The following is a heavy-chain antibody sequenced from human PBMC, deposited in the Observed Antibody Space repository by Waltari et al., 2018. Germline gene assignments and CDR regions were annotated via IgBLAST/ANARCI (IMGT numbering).Heavy chain of an antibody. CDR2: IFTSGST. J-gene: IGHJ6*02. D-gene: IGHD5-12*01. V-gene: IGHV4-61*02. Sequence: QVQLQESGPGLVKPSQTLSLTCSVSGGSLSRGSYHRDWLRQPAGKGLEDIGRIFTSGSTNYNPSLKSRVTISVDTSKNQFSLKLTSVTAADTAVYYCARDSVATTPYYYYGMDVWGQGTQVTVPS. CDR3: ARDSVATTPYYYYGMDV. CDR1: GGSLSRGSYH.